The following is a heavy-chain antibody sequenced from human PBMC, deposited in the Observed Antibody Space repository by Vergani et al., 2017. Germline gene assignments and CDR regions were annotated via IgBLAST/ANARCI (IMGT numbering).Heavy chain of an antibody. CDR2: ISYDGSNK. D-gene: IGHD6-13*01. CDR1: GFTFSSYA. J-gene: IGHJ4*02. Sequence: QVQLVESGGGVVQPGRSLRLSCAASGFTFSSYAMHWVRQAPGKGLEWVAVISYDGSNKYYADSVKARFTISRDNSKNKLYLQMNSLRAEDTAVYYCARSYISGSSLPTAFDYWGQGTLVTVSS. CDR3: ARSYISGSSLPTAFDY. V-gene: IGHV3-30*01.